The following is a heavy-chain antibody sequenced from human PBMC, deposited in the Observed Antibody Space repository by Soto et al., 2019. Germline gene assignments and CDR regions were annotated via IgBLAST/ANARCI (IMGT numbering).Heavy chain of an antibody. Sequence: EVQLLESGGGLVQPGGSLRLSCAASGFTFSSYAMSWVRQAPGKGLEWVSAISGSGGSTYYADSVKGRFTISRDNSKNTLYLQMNSLRAEDTAVYYCAKDGKVCSGGSCYFVYWYFDLWGRGTLVTVSS. J-gene: IGHJ2*01. D-gene: IGHD2-15*01. CDR3: AKDGKVCSGGSCYFVYWYFDL. CDR2: ISGSGGST. CDR1: GFTFSSYA. V-gene: IGHV3-23*01.